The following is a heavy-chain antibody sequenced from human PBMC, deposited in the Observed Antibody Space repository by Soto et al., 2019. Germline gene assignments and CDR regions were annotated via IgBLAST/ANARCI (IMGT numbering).Heavy chain of an antibody. CDR3: ARVPIAVAGYYYYYMDV. Sequence: GESLKISCAASGFTVSSNYMSWVRQAPGKGLEWVSVIYSGGSTYYADSVKGRFTISRDNSKNTLYLQMNSLRAEDTAVYYCARVPIAVAGYYYYYMDVWGKGTTVTVSS. V-gene: IGHV3-53*01. J-gene: IGHJ6*03. D-gene: IGHD6-19*01. CDR1: GFTVSSNY. CDR2: IYSGGST.